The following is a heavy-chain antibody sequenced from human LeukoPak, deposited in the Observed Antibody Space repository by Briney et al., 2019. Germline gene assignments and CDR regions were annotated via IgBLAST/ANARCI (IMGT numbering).Heavy chain of an antibody. J-gene: IGHJ4*02. V-gene: IGHV3-23*01. CDR1: GFTFSSYA. D-gene: IGHD3-22*01. CDR3: AKSPTSEDSSGYFDY. CDR2: ISGSGGST. Sequence: GSLRLSCAASGFTFSSYAMSWVRQAPGKGLEWVSAISGSGGSTYYADSVKGRFTISRDNSKNTLYLQMNSLRAEDTAVYYCAKSPTSEDSSGYFDYWGQGTLVTVSS.